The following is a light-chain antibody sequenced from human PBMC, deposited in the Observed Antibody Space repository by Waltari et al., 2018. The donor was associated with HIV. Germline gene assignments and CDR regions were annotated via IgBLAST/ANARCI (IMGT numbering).Light chain of an antibody. V-gene: IGKV2-30*02. CDR1: QSLVHSDGNTF. Sequence: DVVLHQSPLFVSVTVGQPASIYCRSSQSLVHSDGNTFLNWFHQRPGPSPRRLIYKVFKRDSGVPDRFSGSGSGTDFTLVISRVEADDGGVYYCMQGTHWPPTFGQGTRVEIK. J-gene: IGKJ1*01. CDR3: MQGTHWPPT. CDR2: KVF.